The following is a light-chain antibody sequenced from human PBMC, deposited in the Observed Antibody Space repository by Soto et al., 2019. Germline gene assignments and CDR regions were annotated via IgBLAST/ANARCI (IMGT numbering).Light chain of an antibody. J-gene: IGKJ1*01. Sequence: IQLTQSPSTLSASVGDRVTITCRASQTISSWLAWYQQKPGKAPNLLIYDASSLESGVPSRFSGRGAGTQFTLTISSMQPDDFATYYCQPYNSFSGTFGPGTKVDXK. CDR1: QTISSW. CDR2: DAS. V-gene: IGKV1-5*01. CDR3: QPYNSFSGT.